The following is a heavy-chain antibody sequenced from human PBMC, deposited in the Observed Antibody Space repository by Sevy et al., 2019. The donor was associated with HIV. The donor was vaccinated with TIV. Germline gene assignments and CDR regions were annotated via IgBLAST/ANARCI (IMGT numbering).Heavy chain of an antibody. CDR1: GFTFRNAW. CDR2: IKSKTDGGTT. V-gene: IGHV3-15*01. J-gene: IGHJ6*03. Sequence: GGSLRLSCTASGFTFRNAWMSWVRQAPGKGLEWVGRIKSKTDGGTTDYAAPVKGRFTISRDDSKNTLYLQMNSLKTQDTAVYYCTTDGLRFLEWFSPLYYYYTDVWGKGTTVTVSS. D-gene: IGHD3-3*01. CDR3: TTDGLRFLEWFSPLYYYYTDV.